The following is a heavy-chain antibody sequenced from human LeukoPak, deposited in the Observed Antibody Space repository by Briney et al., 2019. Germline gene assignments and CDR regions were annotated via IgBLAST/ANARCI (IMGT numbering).Heavy chain of an antibody. V-gene: IGHV3-33*01. CDR3: ARDRVGAREYYFDY. CDR1: GFTFSSYG. Sequence: PGRSLRLSCAASGFTFSSYGMHWVRQAPGKGLEWVAVIWYDGSNKYYADSVKGRFTISRDNSKNTLYLQMNSLRAEDTAVYYCARDRVGAREYYFDYWGQGTLVTVSS. D-gene: IGHD1-26*01. J-gene: IGHJ4*02. CDR2: IWYDGSNK.